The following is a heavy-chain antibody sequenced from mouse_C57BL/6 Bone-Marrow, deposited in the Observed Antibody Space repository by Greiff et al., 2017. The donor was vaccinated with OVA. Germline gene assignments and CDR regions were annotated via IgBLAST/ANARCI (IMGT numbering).Heavy chain of an antibody. CDR1: GYAFSSSW. CDR2: IYPGDGDT. J-gene: IGHJ2*01. CDR3: ARSILTVYFDY. Sequence: QVQLQQSGPELVKPGASVKISCKASGYAFSSSWMNWVKQRPGKGLEWIGRIYPGDGDTNYNGKFKGKATLTADKSSSTAYMQLSSLTSEDSAVYFCARSILTVYFDYWGQGTTLTVSS. V-gene: IGHV1-82*01. D-gene: IGHD2-12*01.